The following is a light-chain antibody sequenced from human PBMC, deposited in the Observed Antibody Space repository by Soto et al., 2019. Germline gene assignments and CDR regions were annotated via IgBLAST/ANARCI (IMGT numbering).Light chain of an antibody. Sequence: DIQMTQSPSSLSASVGDRVTITCRASQSISSYLNWYQQKPGKAPKLLIYAASSLQSGVPSRFSGSGSGTDFTLTISSLQPDDFATYYCQQRYSTPYTFGQGTQLQIK. J-gene: IGKJ2*01. CDR1: QSISSY. CDR2: AAS. V-gene: IGKV1-39*01. CDR3: QQRYSTPYT.